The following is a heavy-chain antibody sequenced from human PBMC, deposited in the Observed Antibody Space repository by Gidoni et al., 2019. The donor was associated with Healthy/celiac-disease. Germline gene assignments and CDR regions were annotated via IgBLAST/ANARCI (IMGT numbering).Heavy chain of an antibody. CDR2: ISSSSSYT. V-gene: IGHV3-11*05. CDR3: ARDTYYYDSSFDY. J-gene: IGHJ4*02. CDR1: GFTFSDYY. Sequence: QVQLVESGGGLVKPGGSLRLPCAASGFTFSDYYLSWIRQAPGKGLEWVSYISSSSSYTNYADSVKGRFTISRDNAKNSLYLQMNSLRAEDTAVYYCARDTYYYDSSFDYWGQGTLVTVSS. D-gene: IGHD3-22*01.